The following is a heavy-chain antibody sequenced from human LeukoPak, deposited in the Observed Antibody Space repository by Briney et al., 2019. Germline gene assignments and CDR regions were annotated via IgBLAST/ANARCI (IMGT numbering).Heavy chain of an antibody. Sequence: PGGSLRLSCAASGFTFRSYAMSWVRQAPGKGLEWFSFIRNDGNDKYYADSVKGRFTISRDNSKNTLYLQMNSLRPEDTALYYCVRDFEWSFDTWDQGTLVTVSS. CDR3: VRDFEWSFDT. CDR1: GFTFRSYA. CDR2: IRNDGNDK. J-gene: IGHJ4*02. D-gene: IGHD3-3*01. V-gene: IGHV3-30*02.